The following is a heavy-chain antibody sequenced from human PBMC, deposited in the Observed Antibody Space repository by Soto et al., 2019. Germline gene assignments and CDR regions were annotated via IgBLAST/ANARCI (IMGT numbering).Heavy chain of an antibody. J-gene: IGHJ4*02. V-gene: IGHV3-23*01. CDR3: AKDRWFGELVASFDY. Sequence: PGGSLRHSCAASGFTFSSYAMSWVRQAPGKGLEWVSGISGGGGSTYYVDSVKGRFTISRDNSKNTLYLQMNSLRAEDTAVYYCAKDRWFGELVASFDYWGRGTLVTVSS. D-gene: IGHD3-10*01. CDR1: GFTFSSYA. CDR2: ISGGGGST.